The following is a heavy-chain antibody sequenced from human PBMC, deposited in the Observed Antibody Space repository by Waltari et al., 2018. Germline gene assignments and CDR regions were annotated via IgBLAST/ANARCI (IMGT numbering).Heavy chain of an antibody. CDR3: AGSRDGYDFWSGYYFDY. J-gene: IGHJ4*02. Sequence: QVQLVESGGGVVQPGRSLRLSCAASGFTFSSYAMHWVRQAPGKGLEWVAVISYDGRNKYYADYVKGRVTITRDNSKNTLYLQMNSLRAEDTAVYYCAGSRDGYDFWSGYYFDYWGQGTLVTVSS. V-gene: IGHV3-30*04. CDR1: GFTFSSYA. D-gene: IGHD3-3*01. CDR2: ISYDGRNK.